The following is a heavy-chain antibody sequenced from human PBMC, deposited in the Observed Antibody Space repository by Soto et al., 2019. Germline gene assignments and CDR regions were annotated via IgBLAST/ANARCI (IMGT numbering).Heavy chain of an antibody. CDR3: AREGRHSGGMRESWIDP. CDR1: GDSISSRSHY. CDR2: IFYTGAT. V-gene: IGHV4-31*11. J-gene: IGHJ5*02. D-gene: IGHD3-10*01. Sequence: QVQLQESGPGLVKPSQTLSLTCAVSGDSISSRSHYWNWIRRVPGRGLEFIGYIFYTGATYYNPSLRGRISMSVDTSKNQFSLTLRSVTAADTAIYYCAREGRHSGGMRESWIDPWGQGTQVTVSS.